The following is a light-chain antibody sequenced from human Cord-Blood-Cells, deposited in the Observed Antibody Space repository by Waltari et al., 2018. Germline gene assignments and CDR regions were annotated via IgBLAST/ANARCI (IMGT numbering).Light chain of an antibody. V-gene: IGLV2-14*01. CDR2: DVS. Sequence: QSALTQPASVSGSPGQSIPISCTGTSSDVGGYTSVSWYPQHPGKAPKLLIYDVSNRPSGVSNRFSGSKSGNTASLTISGLQAEDEADYYCSSYTSSSTLVVFGGGTKLTVL. J-gene: IGLJ2*01. CDR3: SSYTSSSTLVV. CDR1: SSDVGGYTS.